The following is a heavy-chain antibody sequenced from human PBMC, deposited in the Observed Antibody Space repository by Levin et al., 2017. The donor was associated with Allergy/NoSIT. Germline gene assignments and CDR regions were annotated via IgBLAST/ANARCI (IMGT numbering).Heavy chain of an antibody. D-gene: IGHD1-26*01. CDR1: GGSFGGYY. CDR3: ARGIWEGRWPANFYFDS. CDR2: SNRGST. Sequence: PSETLSLTCAVYGGSFGGYYWTWIRQPPGKGLQWIGDSNRGSTSYNASLKSRVTISEDTSKNQFSLKLKSVTAADTAVYYCARGIWEGRWPANFYFDSWGQGTPVIVSS. J-gene: IGHJ4*02. V-gene: IGHV4-34*01.